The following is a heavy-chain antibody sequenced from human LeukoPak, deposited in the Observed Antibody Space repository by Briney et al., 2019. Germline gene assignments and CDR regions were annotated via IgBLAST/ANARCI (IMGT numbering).Heavy chain of an antibody. CDR2: IYYSGST. CDR1: GGSISSGDYY. Sequence: PSEILSLTCTVSGGSISSGDYYWSWIRQPPGKGLEWIGYIYYSGSTYYNPSLKSRVTISVDTSKNQFSLKLSSVTAADTAVYYCARGPKGYCSSTSCYTTIWYFDLWGRGTLVTVSS. CDR3: ARGPKGYCSSTSCYTTIWYFDL. D-gene: IGHD2-2*02. V-gene: IGHV4-30-4*01. J-gene: IGHJ2*01.